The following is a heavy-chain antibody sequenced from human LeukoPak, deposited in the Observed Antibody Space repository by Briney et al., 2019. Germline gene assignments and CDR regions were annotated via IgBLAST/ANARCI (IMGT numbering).Heavy chain of an antibody. Sequence: SETLSLSCTVSGASISSSYWSWIRQPPGKGLEWIGYISYSGSTNYNPPPRSRVTMPVDTSKNQFSLKLSSVTAADTAVYYCAKLGGTARMDVWGQGTTVTVSS. CDR3: AKLGGTARMDV. CDR1: GASISSSY. J-gene: IGHJ6*02. V-gene: IGHV4-59*01. CDR2: ISYSGST. D-gene: IGHD3-16*01.